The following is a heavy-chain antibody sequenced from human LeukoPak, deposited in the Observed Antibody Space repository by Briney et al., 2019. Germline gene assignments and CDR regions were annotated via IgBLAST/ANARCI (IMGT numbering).Heavy chain of an antibody. CDR3: ARQVSSAAAGTRGYYMDV. V-gene: IGHV5-51*01. D-gene: IGHD6-13*01. Sequence: GESLKISCKGSGYSFTSYWIGWVRQMPGKGLEWMGIIYPGDSDTRYSPSFQGQVTISADKSISTAYLQWSSLKASDTAVYYCARQVSSAAAGTRGYYMDVWGKGTTVTISS. CDR2: IYPGDSDT. CDR1: GYSFTSYW. J-gene: IGHJ6*03.